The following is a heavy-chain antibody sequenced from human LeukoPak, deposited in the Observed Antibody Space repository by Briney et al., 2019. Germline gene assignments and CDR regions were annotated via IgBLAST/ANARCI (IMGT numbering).Heavy chain of an antibody. J-gene: IGHJ4*02. CDR1: GYTFTNYD. D-gene: IGHD1-26*01. CDR2: MNAKSGYT. V-gene: IGHV1-8*01. Sequence: GASVKVSCKASGYTFTNYDINWVRQATGQGLGWMGWMNAKSGYTGFAQKFQGGVTMTRDTSISTAYMELGSLRSEDTAVYYCARVTGSIDYWGQGTLVTVSS. CDR3: ARVTGSIDY.